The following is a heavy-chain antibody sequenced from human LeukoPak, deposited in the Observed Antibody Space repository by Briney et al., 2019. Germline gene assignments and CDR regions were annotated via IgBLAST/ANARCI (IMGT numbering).Heavy chain of an antibody. J-gene: IGHJ4*02. V-gene: IGHV1-2*02. Sequence: ASVKGSCKASGYTFTGYYMHWVPQAPGQGLEWMGWINPNSGGRNYAQKFQGRVTMTRDTSISTAYMELSRLRSDDTAVYYCASLGNPYSSGWTIDYWGQGTLVTVSS. CDR2: INPNSGGR. CDR3: ASLGNPYSSGWTIDY. D-gene: IGHD6-19*01. CDR1: GYTFTGYY.